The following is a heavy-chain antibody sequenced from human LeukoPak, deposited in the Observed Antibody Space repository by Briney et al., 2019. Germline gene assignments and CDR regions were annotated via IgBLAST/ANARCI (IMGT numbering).Heavy chain of an antibody. J-gene: IGHJ4*02. V-gene: IGHV3-21*01. D-gene: IGHD6-19*01. Sequence: GESLKISCKGSGYSFTSYWIGWVRQMPGKGLEWVSSISGSSSYIYYADSVKGRFTISRDNAKNSLFLQINSLRVDDTAVYYCARGGYSSGWDYFDYWGQGTLVTVSS. CDR1: GYSFTSYW. CDR2: ISGSSSYI. CDR3: ARGGYSSGWDYFDY.